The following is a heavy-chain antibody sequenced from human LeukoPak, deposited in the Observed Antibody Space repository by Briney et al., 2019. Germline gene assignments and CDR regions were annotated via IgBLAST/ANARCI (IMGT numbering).Heavy chain of an antibody. CDR3: ARPSGQVGYCSSTSCRRGYFQH. D-gene: IGHD2-2*01. Sequence: PSETLSLTCTVSGGSISSSSYYWGRIRQPPGKGLEWIGSIYYSRSTYYNPSLKSRVTLSVDTSKNQFSLKLSSVTAADTAVYYCARPSGQVGYCSSTSCRRGYFQHWGQGTLVTVSS. V-gene: IGHV4-39*07. CDR1: GGSISSSSYY. CDR2: IYYSRST. J-gene: IGHJ1*01.